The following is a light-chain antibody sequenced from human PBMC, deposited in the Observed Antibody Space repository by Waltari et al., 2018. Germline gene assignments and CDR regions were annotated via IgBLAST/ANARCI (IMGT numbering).Light chain of an antibody. V-gene: IGKV3-20*01. J-gene: IGKJ4*01. CDR3: HLYGSART. CDR2: GAS. Sequence: NVLTQSPGTLSLSPGERATLSCRTIQSVSNNYLACFQQQPGQAPRPLIYGASSRATGIPDRFSGSGSGTDFTLTISRLEPEDSAVYFCHLYGSARTFGGGTKVEIK. CDR1: QSVSNNY.